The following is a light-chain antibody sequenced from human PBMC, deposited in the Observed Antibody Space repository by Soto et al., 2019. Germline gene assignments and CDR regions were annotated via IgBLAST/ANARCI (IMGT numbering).Light chain of an antibody. CDR1: QSISSW. CDR2: DAS. CDR3: QKYNSYSGK. Sequence: DIQLAQSPSFLSASVGDIVTITCRASQSISSWLAWYQQKPGKAPKLLIYDASSLESGVPSRFSGSGSGTEFTLTISSLQPDDFATYYCQKYNSYSGKFGQGTKVDIK. V-gene: IGKV1-5*01. J-gene: IGKJ1*01.